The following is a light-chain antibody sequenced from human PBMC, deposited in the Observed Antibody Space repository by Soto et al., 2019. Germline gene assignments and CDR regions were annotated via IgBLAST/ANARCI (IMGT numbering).Light chain of an antibody. CDR3: QSYDDALRASV. V-gene: IGLV1-40*01. CDR2: VDT. CDR1: SSNVGAGHD. Sequence: QSVLTQPPSASGTPGQRVTISCSGSSSNVGAGHDVHWYQHFPGTAPKLLLYVDTIRPSGVPDRFSGSKSGTAASLTIAGLQPGDEAHYYCQSYDDALRASVFGGGTKLTVL. J-gene: IGLJ3*02.